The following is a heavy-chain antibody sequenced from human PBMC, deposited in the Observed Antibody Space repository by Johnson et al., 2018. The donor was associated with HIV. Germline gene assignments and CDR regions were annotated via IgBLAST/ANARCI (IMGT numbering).Heavy chain of an antibody. CDR2: IYSGGTT. D-gene: IGHD3-10*01. J-gene: IGHJ3*01. CDR3: ARWVMVRGREGFDV. CDR1: GFTFSSYA. V-gene: IGHV3-23*04. Sequence: QLVESGGGLVQPGGSLRLSCAASGFTFSSYAMSWVRQAPGKGLEWVSAIYSGGTTYYADSVKGRFTISRDNSKSTLYLQMNSLRAEDTAVYYCARWVMVRGREGFDVWGQGTMVTVSS.